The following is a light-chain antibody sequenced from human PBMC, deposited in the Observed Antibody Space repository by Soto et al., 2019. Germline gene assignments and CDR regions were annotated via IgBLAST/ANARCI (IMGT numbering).Light chain of an antibody. J-gene: IGLJ1*01. CDR2: DVS. V-gene: IGLV2-14*03. CDR3: SSYTPSSTYV. Sequence: QSALTQPASVSGSPGQSITISCTGTSSDVVGYNYVSWYQQYPGKAPKLMIYDVSSRPSGVSNRFSGSKSGNTASLTSSGLQAEDEADYHCSSYTPSSTYVFGTGTKLTVL. CDR1: SSDVVGYNY.